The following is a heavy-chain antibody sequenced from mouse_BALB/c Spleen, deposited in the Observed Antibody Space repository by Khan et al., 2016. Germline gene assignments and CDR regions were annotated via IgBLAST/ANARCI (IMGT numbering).Heavy chain of an antibody. J-gene: IGHJ3*01. CDR1: GFTFSNYT. D-gene: IGHD3-1*01. V-gene: IGHV5-6-4*01. CDR3: TRDSSGGFAY. Sequence: ELVESGGGLVKPGGSLKLSCAASGFTFSNYTMSWVRQTPEKRLEWVATISSGGFYTYYPDSVKGRFTISRDNAKNTLYLQMSSLKSEDTAMYYCTRDSSGGFAYWGQGTLVTVSA. CDR2: ISSGGFYT.